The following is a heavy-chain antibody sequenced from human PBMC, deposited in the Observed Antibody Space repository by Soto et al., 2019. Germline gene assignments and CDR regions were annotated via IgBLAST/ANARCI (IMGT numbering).Heavy chain of an antibody. D-gene: IGHD5-12*01. Sequence: PSETLSLTCSVSDGSISRGSYYWGWLRQPPGKGLEWIGSIFNSGTMYYNPSLKSRVTISVDTSKNQFSLKLSSVTAADTAVDYCARHCPDIEAAITWGYYIAYWGQGTLVXVSS. J-gene: IGHJ4*02. V-gene: IGHV4-39*01. CDR1: DGSISRGSYY. CDR3: ARHCPDIEAAITWGYYIAY. CDR2: IFNSGTM.